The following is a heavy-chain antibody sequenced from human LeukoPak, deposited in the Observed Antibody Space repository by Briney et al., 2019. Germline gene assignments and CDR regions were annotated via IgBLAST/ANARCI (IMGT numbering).Heavy chain of an antibody. CDR1: GGSLSSYY. Sequence: SETLSLTCTVSGGSLSSYYWTWIRKPPGKGLEWIGYIYYTGSTSYNPSLKSRVTISVQTSKNQFSLKLSSVTAADTAVYYCARGLNRNDYGDYGYWGQGTLVTVSS. CDR3: ARGLNRNDYGDYGY. D-gene: IGHD4-17*01. V-gene: IGHV4-59*01. J-gene: IGHJ4*02. CDR2: IYYTGST.